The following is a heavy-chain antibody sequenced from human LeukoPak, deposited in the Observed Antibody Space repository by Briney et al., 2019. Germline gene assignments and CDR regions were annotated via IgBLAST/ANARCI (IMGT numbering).Heavy chain of an antibody. J-gene: IGHJ4*02. V-gene: IGHV1-2*02. CDR2: INPNSGGT. CDR1: GYTFTGYY. CDR3: ARGYYDSSGYYLH. Sequence: ASVKVSCKASGYTFTGYYMHWVRQAPGQGLEWMGWINPNSGGTNYAQKFQGRVTITRDTSASTAYMELSSLRSEDMAVYYCARGYYDSSGYYLHWGQGTLATVSS. D-gene: IGHD3-22*01.